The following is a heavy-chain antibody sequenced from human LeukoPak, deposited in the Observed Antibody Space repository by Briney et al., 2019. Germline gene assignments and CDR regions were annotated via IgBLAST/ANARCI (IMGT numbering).Heavy chain of an antibody. D-gene: IGHD5-24*01. J-gene: IGHJ4*02. CDR2: ISGSGGST. V-gene: IGHV3-23*01. CDR3: AKGGGWLQFHYFDY. Sequence: GGSLRLSCAASGFTFSSYAMSWVRQARGKELEWVSAISGSGGSTYYADSVKGRFTISRDNSKNTLYLQMNSLRAEDTAVYYCAKGGGWLQFHYFDYWGQGTLVTVSP. CDR1: GFTFSSYA.